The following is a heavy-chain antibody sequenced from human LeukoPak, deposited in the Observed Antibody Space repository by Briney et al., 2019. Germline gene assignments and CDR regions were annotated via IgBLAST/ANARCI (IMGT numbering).Heavy chain of an antibody. CDR3: ATSPVYSYGHPYYFDY. Sequence: GGSLRLSCAASGFIFSSYWMHWVRHAPGKGLVWVSRINTDGSSTSYADSVKGRFTISRGNAKNSLYLQMNSLRAEDTAVYYCATSPVYSYGHPYYFDYWGQGTLVTVSS. CDR1: GFIFSSYW. V-gene: IGHV3-74*01. D-gene: IGHD5-18*01. J-gene: IGHJ4*02. CDR2: INTDGSST.